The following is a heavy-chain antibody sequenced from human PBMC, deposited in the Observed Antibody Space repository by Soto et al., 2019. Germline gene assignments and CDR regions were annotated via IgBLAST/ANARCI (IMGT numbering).Heavy chain of an antibody. CDR2: ISGSGGST. CDR1: GFTFSSYA. Sequence: GGSLRLSCAASGFTFSSYAMSWVRQAPGKGLEWVSAISGSGGSTYYADSVKGRFTISRDNSKNTLYLQMNSLRAEDTAVYYCAKVSDGDYFQYYYGMDAWGQGTTVTVSS. D-gene: IGHD4-17*01. CDR3: AKVSDGDYFQYYYGMDA. V-gene: IGHV3-23*01. J-gene: IGHJ6*02.